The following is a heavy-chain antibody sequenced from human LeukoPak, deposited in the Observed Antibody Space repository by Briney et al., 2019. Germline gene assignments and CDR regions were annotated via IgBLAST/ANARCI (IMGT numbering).Heavy chain of an antibody. V-gene: IGHV3-7*01. CDR2: TKQDDSEK. CDR1: GFTFSSYS. D-gene: IGHD3-22*01. J-gene: IGHJ4*02. Sequence: PGGSLRLSCAASGFTFSSYSMNWVRQAPGKGLEWVANTKQDDSEKYYVDSVKGRFSISGDNAKNSLYLQMNSLRVEDTAVYYCARGFDSRFFNDWGQGTLVTVSS. CDR3: ARGFDSRFFND.